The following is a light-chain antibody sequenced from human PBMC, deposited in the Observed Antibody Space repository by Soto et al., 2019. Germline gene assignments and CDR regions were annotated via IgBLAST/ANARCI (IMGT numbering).Light chain of an antibody. Sequence: EKVMTQSPATLSVSPGERATLSCRASQNVKTRLAWYQQKPGQAPRLLIYDAFTRATGIPARFSGSASGTEFTLTISSLQYEDFAVYYCQQYDEWPLTFGGGTKVEIK. CDR1: QNVKTR. CDR3: QQYDEWPLT. CDR2: DAF. J-gene: IGKJ4*01. V-gene: IGKV3-15*01.